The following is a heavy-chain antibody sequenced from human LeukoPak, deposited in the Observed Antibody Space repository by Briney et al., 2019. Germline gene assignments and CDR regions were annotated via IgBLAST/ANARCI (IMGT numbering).Heavy chain of an antibody. CDR3: AKTTTQHRYYYYGMDV. CDR2: IIPIFGTA. J-gene: IGHJ6*02. CDR1: GGTFSTYA. D-gene: IGHD4-11*01. Sequence: SVKVSCKASGGTFSTYAINWVRQAPGQGLEWMGGIIPIFGTANYAQKFQGRVTITADESTSTAYMELSSLRSEDTAVYYCAKTTTQHRYYYYGMDVWGQGTTVTVSS. V-gene: IGHV1-69*13.